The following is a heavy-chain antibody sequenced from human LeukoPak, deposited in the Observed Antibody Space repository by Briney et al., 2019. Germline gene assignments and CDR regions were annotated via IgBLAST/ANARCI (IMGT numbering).Heavy chain of an antibody. Sequence: PGGSLRLSCAASGFTFSSYWMSWVRQAPGKGLEWVANIKQDGSEKYYVDSVKGRFTISRDNAKNSLCLQMNSLRAEDTAVYYCARDPPYSGSHAPATYIDYWGQGTLVTVSS. V-gene: IGHV3-7*01. CDR3: ARDPPYSGSHAPATYIDY. CDR1: GFTFSSYW. J-gene: IGHJ4*02. D-gene: IGHD6-6*01. CDR2: IKQDGSEK.